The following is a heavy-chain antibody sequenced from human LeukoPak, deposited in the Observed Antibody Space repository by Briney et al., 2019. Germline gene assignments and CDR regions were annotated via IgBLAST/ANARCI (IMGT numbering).Heavy chain of an antibody. Sequence: ASVKVSCKASGYTFTDHYMHWVRQAPGQGLEWMGWINPNSGGTNYAQKFQGWVTMTRDTSISTAYMELSRLTSDDTAIYYCVRELGYYGSGSSNWFDPWGQGTLVTVSS. D-gene: IGHD3-10*01. CDR3: VRELGYYGSGSSNWFDP. J-gene: IGHJ5*02. V-gene: IGHV1-2*04. CDR1: GYTFTDHY. CDR2: INPNSGGT.